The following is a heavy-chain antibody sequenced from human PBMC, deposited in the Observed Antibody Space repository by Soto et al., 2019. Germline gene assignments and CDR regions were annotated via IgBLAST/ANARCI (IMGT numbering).Heavy chain of an antibody. Sequence: SETLSLTCTVAGGSVSGYYWILIRPPPGKGLEWLGYIFYAGTTLYNPSVQSRVSITVDTSKNQFSLKLSSVTAADTAVYYCTRHAIIPKLLYGMDVWGQGTTVTVSS. CDR3: TRHAIIPKLLYGMDV. V-gene: IGHV4-59*02. D-gene: IGHD2-15*01. CDR2: IFYAGTT. J-gene: IGHJ6*02. CDR1: GGSVSGYY.